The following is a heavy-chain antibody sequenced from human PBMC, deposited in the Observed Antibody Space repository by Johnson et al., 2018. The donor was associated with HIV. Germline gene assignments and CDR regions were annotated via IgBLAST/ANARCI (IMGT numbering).Heavy chain of an antibody. CDR1: GFTFSSYG. CDR3: ARTRHYYEAFDI. J-gene: IGHJ3*02. D-gene: IGHD3-10*01. CDR2: IRYDGSNK. Sequence: QVQLVESGGGLVQPGGSLRLSCAASGFTFSSYGMHWVRQAPGKGLEWVTFIRYDGSNKYYADSVKGRFTISRDNSKNTLYLQMNSLRAEDTAVYYCARTRHYYEAFDIWGQGTMVTVSS. V-gene: IGHV3-30*02.